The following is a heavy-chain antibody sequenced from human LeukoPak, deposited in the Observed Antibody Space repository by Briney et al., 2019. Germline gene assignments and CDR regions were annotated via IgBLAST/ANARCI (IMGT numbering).Heavy chain of an antibody. CDR1: GGSISSYY. Sequence: PSETLSLTCTVSGGSISSYYWSWIRQPPGKGLEWIGYIYYSGSTNYNPSLKSRVTISVDTSKNQFSLKLSSVTAADTAVYYCARHSSRGGAFDIWGQGTMVTVSS. V-gene: IGHV4-59*08. CDR2: IYYSGST. J-gene: IGHJ3*02. D-gene: IGHD6-13*01. CDR3: ARHSSRGGAFDI.